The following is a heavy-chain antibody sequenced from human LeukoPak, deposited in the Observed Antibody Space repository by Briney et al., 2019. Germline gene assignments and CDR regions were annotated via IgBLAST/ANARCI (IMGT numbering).Heavy chain of an antibody. D-gene: IGHD3-22*01. CDR1: GFTFSSYA. CDR2: ISGSAYST. CDR3: AREGDSSGYSIDY. Sequence: GGSLRLSCAASGFTFSSYAMSWVRQAPGKGLEWVSAISGSAYSTYYADSVKGRFTISRGNAKNTLYLQMNSLRAEDTAVYYCAREGDSSGYSIDYWGQGTLVTVSS. V-gene: IGHV3-23*01. J-gene: IGHJ4*02.